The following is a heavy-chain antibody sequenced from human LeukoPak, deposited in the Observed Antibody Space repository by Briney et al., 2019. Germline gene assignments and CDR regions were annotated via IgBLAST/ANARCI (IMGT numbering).Heavy chain of an antibody. D-gene: IGHD2-2*01. Sequence: PSETLSLTCTVSGYSISSGYYWGWIRQPPGKGLEWIGSIYHSGSTYYNPSLKSRVTISVDTSKNQFSLKLSSVTAADTAVYYCARDNIVVVPAAVRGWFDPWGQGTLVTVSS. CDR3: ARDNIVVVPAAVRGWFDP. CDR1: GYSISSGYY. CDR2: IYHSGST. V-gene: IGHV4-38-2*02. J-gene: IGHJ5*02.